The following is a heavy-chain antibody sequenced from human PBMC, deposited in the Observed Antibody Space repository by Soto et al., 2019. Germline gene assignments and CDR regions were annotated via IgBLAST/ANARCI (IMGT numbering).Heavy chain of an antibody. J-gene: IGHJ4*02. CDR1: GFSFSSYG. V-gene: IGHV3-33*01. Sequence: PGVSMRFSCAASGFSFSSYGVHWVRQAPGKGLEWEAVIWYDGSNKYYADSVKGRFTISRDNSKSTLYLQMNSLRAEDTAVYYCARGCSGSYACGEYWGQEALVTISS. CDR3: ARGCSGSYACGEY. CDR2: IWYDGSNK. D-gene: IGHD1-26*01.